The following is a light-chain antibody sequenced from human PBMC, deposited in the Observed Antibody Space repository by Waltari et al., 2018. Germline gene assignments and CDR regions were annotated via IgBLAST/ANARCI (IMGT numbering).Light chain of an antibody. CDR1: QSVSSW. J-gene: IGKJ2*01. V-gene: IGKV1-5*01. CDR2: DAS. CDR3: QQYDSYVYT. Sequence: DIQMTQSPSTLSASVGDTVTITCRASQSVSSWLAWYQQKAGKAPTVLIYDASDLESGVPSRFSGSGSDTEFTLTTSNLQPDDFATYYCQQYDSYVYTFGQGTKLEIK.